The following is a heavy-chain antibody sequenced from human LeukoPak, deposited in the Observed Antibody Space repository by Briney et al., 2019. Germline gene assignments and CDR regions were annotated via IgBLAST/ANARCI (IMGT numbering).Heavy chain of an antibody. CDR3: ARDRGRYCGSHKDWYFDL. D-gene: IGHD1-26*01. J-gene: IGHJ2*01. V-gene: IGHV4-59*01. CDR1: GDSISSYY. CDR2: IYYSGST. Sequence: PSETLSLTCTVSGDSISSYYWSWIRQPPGKGLEWIGYIYYSGSTNYNPSLKSRVTISVDTSKNQFSLKLRSVTAADTAVFYCARDRGRYCGSHKDWYFDLWGRGTLVTVSS.